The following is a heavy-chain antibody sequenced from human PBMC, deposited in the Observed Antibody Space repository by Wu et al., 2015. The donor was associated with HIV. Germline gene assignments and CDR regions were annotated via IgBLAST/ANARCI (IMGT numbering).Heavy chain of an antibody. Sequence: QVQLVQSGAEVKKTGASVKVSCKASGDTFSDYYIQWVRQAPGQGLQWMGWINPKSGDTHYGQNFQGRVTMTRDTSITTAYMELSSLRSDDTAVYYCARDPILEDGIDVWGQGTRVTVSS. V-gene: IGHV1-2*02. CDR1: GDTFSDYY. J-gene: IGHJ6*02. CDR3: ARDPILEDGIDV. D-gene: IGHD2-21*01. CDR2: INPKSGDT.